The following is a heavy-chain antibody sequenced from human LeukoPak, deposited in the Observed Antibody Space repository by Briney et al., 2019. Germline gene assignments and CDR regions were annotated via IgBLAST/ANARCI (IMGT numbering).Heavy chain of an antibody. CDR1: GGSISSSSYY. J-gene: IGHJ5*02. CDR2: IYHSGST. CDR3: ASLIVVVRGDQNWFDP. D-gene: IGHD2-21*01. Sequence: SETLSLTCTVSGGSISSSSYYWGWIRQPPGKGLEWIASIYHSGSTYYNPSLKSRVTISVDTSKNQFSLKLSSVTAADTAVYYCASLIVVVRGDQNWFDPWGQGTLVTVSS. V-gene: IGHV4-39*07.